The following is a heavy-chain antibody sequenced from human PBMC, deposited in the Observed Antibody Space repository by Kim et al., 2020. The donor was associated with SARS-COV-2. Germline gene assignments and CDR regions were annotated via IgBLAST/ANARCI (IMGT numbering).Heavy chain of an antibody. J-gene: IGHJ6*02. V-gene: IGHV1-18*01. CDR3: ARGSGGYGSGSYYKDYYGMDV. Sequence: ASVKVSCKASGYTFTSYGISWVRQAPGQGLEWMGWISAYNGNTNYAQKLQGRVTMTTDTSTSTAYMELRSLRSDDTAVYYCARGSGGYGSGSYYKDYYGMDVWGQGTTVTVSS. CDR1: GYTFTSYG. D-gene: IGHD3-10*01. CDR2: ISAYNGNT.